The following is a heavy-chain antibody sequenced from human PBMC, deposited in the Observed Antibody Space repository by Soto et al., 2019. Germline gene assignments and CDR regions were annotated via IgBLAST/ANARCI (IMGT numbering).Heavy chain of an antibody. J-gene: IGHJ4*02. V-gene: IGHV4-4*07. CDR2: IYTSGTT. D-gene: IGHD2-21*02. CDR1: GGSISSYY. Sequence: SETLSLTCSVSGGSISSYYWSWIRQPAGKGLEWIGRIYTSGTTNYNPSLESRVTMSVDTSKNQFSLKLSSVTAADTAVYYCARGPYCGGDCYFSVWGQGTLVTVSS. CDR3: ARGPYCGGDCYFSV.